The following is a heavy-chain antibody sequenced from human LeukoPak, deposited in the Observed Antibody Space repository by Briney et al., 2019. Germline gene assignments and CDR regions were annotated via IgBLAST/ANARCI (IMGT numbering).Heavy chain of an antibody. CDR1: GGSISSYY. V-gene: IGHV4-59*01. D-gene: IGHD3-22*01. CDR3: ARVVVMEDHYFDY. CDR2: TYYSGST. Sequence: SETLSLTCTVSGGSISSYYWSWIRQPPGKGLEWIGYTYYSGSTNYNPSLKSRVTISVDTSKNQFSLKLSSVTAADTAVYYCARVVVMEDHYFDYWGQGTLVTVSS. J-gene: IGHJ4*02.